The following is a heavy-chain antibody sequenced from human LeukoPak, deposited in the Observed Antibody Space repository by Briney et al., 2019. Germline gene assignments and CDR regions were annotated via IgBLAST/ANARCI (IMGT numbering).Heavy chain of an antibody. CDR2: ISGSGGST. CDR3: AKDPGGGVFDWLLASDAFDI. V-gene: IGHV3-23*01. D-gene: IGHD3-9*01. Sequence: PGGSLRLSCAASGFTFSSYGMHWVRQAPGKGLEWVSAISGSGGSTYYADSVKGRFTISRDNSKNTLYLQMNSLRAEDTAVYYCAKDPGGGVFDWLLASDAFDIWGQGTMVTVSS. J-gene: IGHJ3*02. CDR1: GFTFSSYG.